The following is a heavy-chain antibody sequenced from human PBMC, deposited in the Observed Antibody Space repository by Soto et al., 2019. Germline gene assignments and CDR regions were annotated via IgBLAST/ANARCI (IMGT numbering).Heavy chain of an antibody. CDR1: GVSIDSASFY. CDR3: AREAFYSNYPRDWLDL. Sequence: QVQLQESGPGLVRPSQALSLTCSVSGVSIDSASFYWAWIRQRPGKGLEWIGYIYYTGTTYYNPSLKSRFSMSMDTSNNQFSLEVMAVTVADTAVYYCAREAFYSNYPRDWLDLWRQGTLVTVS. J-gene: IGHJ5*02. V-gene: IGHV4-31*03. D-gene: IGHD4-4*01. CDR2: IYYTGTT.